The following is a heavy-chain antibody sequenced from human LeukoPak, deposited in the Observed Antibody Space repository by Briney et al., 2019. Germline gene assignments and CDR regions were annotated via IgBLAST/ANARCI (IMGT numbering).Heavy chain of an antibody. D-gene: IGHD2-8*01. CDR1: GYTFSSYW. V-gene: IGHV5-51*01. Sequence: GASLKISCKGSGYTFSSYWIGWVRQMPGKGVEWMGSIYPDDSDTSSSPTFQGQVTISPDKSIGTAYLQWSSLKASDTAMYYCARLAYCSNDVCYSNYYYSMDVWGKGTTVTVSS. J-gene: IGHJ6*03. CDR2: IYPDDSDT. CDR3: ARLAYCSNDVCYSNYYYSMDV.